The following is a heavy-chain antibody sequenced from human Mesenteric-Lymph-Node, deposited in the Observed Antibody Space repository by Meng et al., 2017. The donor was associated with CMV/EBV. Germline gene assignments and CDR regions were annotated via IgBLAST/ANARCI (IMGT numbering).Heavy chain of an antibody. Sequence: ASVKVSCKTSGYTFSTYDINWVRQATGQGLEWMGWMSPNSGSTVYAQKFQGRVTMTRNTAINTAYMELSSLRSDDTAVYYCARFAADALDYWGQGTLVTVSS. J-gene: IGHJ4*02. V-gene: IGHV1-8*02. CDR1: GYTFSTYD. CDR3: ARFAADALDY. CDR2: MSPNSGST. D-gene: IGHD2-15*01.